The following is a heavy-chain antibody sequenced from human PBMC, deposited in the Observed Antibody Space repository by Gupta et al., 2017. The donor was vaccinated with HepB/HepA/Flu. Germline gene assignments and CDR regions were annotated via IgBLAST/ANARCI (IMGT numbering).Heavy chain of an antibody. J-gene: IGHJ4*02. V-gene: IGHV3-33*01. CDR2: IWYDGSNK. CDR3: ARGHRGVYDSYLNRKGFDY. Sequence: QVQLVESGGGVVQPGRSLRLSCAASGFTFSSYGMHWVRQAPGKGLEWVAVIWYDGSNKYYADSVKGRFTISRDNSKNTLYLQMNSLRAEDTAVYYCARGHRGVYDSYLNRKGFDYWGQGTLVTVSS. CDR1: GFTFSSYG. D-gene: IGHD3-22*01.